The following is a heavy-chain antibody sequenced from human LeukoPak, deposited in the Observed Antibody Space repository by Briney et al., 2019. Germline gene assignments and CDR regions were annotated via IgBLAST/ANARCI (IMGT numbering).Heavy chain of an antibody. Sequence: SETLSLTCTVFGGSISTISYYWGWIRQPPGKGLEWFGSIHYSGSIYYNPSLKSRVTISVDTYKRQFSLKLSSVTAADTAVYYCARNGDYYTSGSYGNWFDPWGQGTLVTVSS. CDR2: IHYSGSI. J-gene: IGHJ5*02. CDR1: GGSISTISYY. D-gene: IGHD3-10*01. CDR3: ARNGDYYTSGSYGNWFDP. V-gene: IGHV4-39*01.